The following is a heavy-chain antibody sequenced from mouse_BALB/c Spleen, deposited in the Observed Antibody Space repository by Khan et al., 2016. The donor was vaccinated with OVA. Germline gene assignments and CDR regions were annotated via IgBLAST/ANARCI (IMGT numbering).Heavy chain of an antibody. CDR1: GYTFTTAG. D-gene: IGHD2-14*01. CDR3: ARGGAAYDRNDGGGMEY. J-gene: IGHJ4*01. V-gene: IGHV9-4*02. Sequence: QIQLVQSGPELKKPGETVRISCKASGYTFTTAGIQWVQKMPGKGLKWIGWINTHSGVPKYAEDFKGRFAFSLEISVSTAYLQITNLTNEDTATYVCARGGAAYDRNDGGGMEYWGQGTSVTVSS. CDR2: INTHSGVP.